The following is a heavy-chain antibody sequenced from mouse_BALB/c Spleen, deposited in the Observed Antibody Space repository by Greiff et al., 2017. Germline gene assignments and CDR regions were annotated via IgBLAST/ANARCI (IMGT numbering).Heavy chain of an antibody. V-gene: IGHV14-3*02. CDR3: ALITTKYFDV. Sequence: EVQGVESGAELVKPGASVKLSCTASGFNIKDTYMHWVKQRPEQGLEWIGRIDPANGNTKYDPKFQGKATITADTSSNTAYLQLSSLTSEDTAVYYCALITTKYFDVWGAGTTVTVSS. D-gene: IGHD1-2*01. CDR2: IDPANGNT. CDR1: GFNIKDTY. J-gene: IGHJ1*01.